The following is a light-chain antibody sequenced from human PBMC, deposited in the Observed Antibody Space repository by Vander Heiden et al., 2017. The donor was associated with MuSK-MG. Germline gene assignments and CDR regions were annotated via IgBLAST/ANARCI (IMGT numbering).Light chain of an antibody. CDR2: DVS. J-gene: IGLJ2*01. CDR3: SSYTSSSTLDVV. V-gene: IGLV2-14*01. Sequence: QPALTQPASVSGSPGQSITISCTGTSSDVGGYNYVSWYQQHPGKAPKLMIYDVSNRPSGVSNRFSGSKSGNTASLTISGLQAEDEADYYGSSYTSSSTLDVVFGGGTKLTVL. CDR1: SSDVGGYNY.